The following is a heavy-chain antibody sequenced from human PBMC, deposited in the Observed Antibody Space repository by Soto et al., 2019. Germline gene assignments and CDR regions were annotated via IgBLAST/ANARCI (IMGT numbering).Heavy chain of an antibody. J-gene: IGHJ4*02. D-gene: IGHD2-8*01. CDR1: GGSISSAGYY. V-gene: IGHV4-31*03. CDR2: IYSSGVT. Sequence: SETLSLTCTVSGGSISSAGYYWSWIRQHPGKGLEWIGYIYSSGVTYYEPSLKSRVTMSVDMSKNQFSLRLSSVTAADTAVYYCATKPNGLYYFDYWGQGALVTVS. CDR3: ATKPNGLYYFDY.